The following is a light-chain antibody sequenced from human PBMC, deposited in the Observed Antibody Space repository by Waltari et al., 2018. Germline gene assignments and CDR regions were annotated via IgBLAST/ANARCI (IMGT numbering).Light chain of an antibody. CDR1: SYNLGAGYA. J-gene: IGLJ2*01. V-gene: IGLV1-40*01. CDR2: ANS. Sequence: QSVLTPPPSVSGAPGQRVTIFCTGSSYNLGAGYAVHWYQLLPGTAPKLLIYANSNRPSGVPDRFSGSKSGTSGSLAITGLQAEDEADYYCQSYDSSLSAYVVFGGGTKLTVL. CDR3: QSYDSSLSAYVV.